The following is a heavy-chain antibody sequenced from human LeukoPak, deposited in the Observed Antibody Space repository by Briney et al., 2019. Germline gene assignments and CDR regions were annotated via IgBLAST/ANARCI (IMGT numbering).Heavy chain of an antibody. CDR1: GFTFSTYW. V-gene: IGHV3-74*01. CDR3: AKDTASYDYVWGSYRGRDAFDI. Sequence: GGSLRLSCAASGFTFSTYWMHWVRQAPGKGLVWVSRINSDGSSTIYADSVKGRFTISRDNAKNTLYLQMNSLRADDTAVYYCAKDTASYDYVWGSYRGRDAFDIWGQGTMVTVST. J-gene: IGHJ3*02. D-gene: IGHD3-16*02. CDR2: INSDGSST.